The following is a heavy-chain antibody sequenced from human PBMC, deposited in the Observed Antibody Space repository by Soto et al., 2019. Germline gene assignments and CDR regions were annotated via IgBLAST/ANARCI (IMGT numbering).Heavy chain of an antibody. CDR1: GGSISSYY. Sequence: SETLSLTCTVSGGSISSYYWSWIRQPPGKGLEWIGYIYYSGSTNYNPSLKSRVTISVDTSKNQFSLKLSSVTAADTAVYYCAKNRRDGYNYYFDYWGQGTLVTVSS. D-gene: IGHD5-12*01. V-gene: IGHV4-59*01. CDR2: IYYSGST. CDR3: AKNRRDGYNYYFDY. J-gene: IGHJ4*02.